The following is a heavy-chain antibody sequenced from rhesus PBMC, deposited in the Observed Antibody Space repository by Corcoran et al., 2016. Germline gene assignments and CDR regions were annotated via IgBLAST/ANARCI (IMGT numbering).Heavy chain of an antibody. CDR2: ISYTGKTR. Sequence: EVQLVESGGGLVQPGGSLRLSCAASGFTFSSYDMSWVRQAPGTGLEWVSYISYTGKTRSYADSVKGRFTISTDNAKNSLSLQMSSLRAEDTAVYYCTRVMGGSRNYGLDSWGQGLRVTVSS. J-gene: IGHJ3*01. D-gene: IGHD3-16*01. CDR3: TRVMGGSRNYGLDS. V-gene: IGHV3-136*01. CDR1: GFTFSSYD.